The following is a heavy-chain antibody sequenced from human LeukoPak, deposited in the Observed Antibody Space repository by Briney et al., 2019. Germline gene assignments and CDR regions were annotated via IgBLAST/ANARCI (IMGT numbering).Heavy chain of an antibody. Sequence: SETLSLTRAVSGGSISSGGYSWSWIRQPPGKGLEWIGYIYHSGSTYYNPSLKSRVTISVDRSKNQFSLKLSSVTAADTAVYYCAREARYSGYVLFDYWGQGTLVTVSS. J-gene: IGHJ4*02. CDR1: GGSISSGGYS. CDR3: AREARYSGYVLFDY. D-gene: IGHD5-12*01. CDR2: IYHSGST. V-gene: IGHV4-30-2*01.